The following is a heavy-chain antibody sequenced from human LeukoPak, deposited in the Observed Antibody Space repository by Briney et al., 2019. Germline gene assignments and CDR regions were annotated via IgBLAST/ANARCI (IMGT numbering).Heavy chain of an antibody. CDR1: GVTPSSDA. D-gene: IGHD2-15*01. CDR3: AKAPVTACRGAFCYPFDY. J-gene: IGHJ4*02. CDR2: ISDTGNT. Sequence: RRSLRLSCAASGVTPSSDAMSSGPQAPGSEVGWGSGISDTGNTYHADSAKGRFTISRDSSKNTLFLQMNRLRPEDAAVYYCAKAPVTACRGAFCYPFDYWGLGTLVTVSS. V-gene: IGHV3-23*01.